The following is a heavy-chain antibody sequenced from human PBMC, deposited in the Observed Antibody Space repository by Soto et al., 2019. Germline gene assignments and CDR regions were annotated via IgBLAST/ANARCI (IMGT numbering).Heavy chain of an antibody. CDR1: GGALSSYY. J-gene: IGHJ5*02. CDR2: VYFSGNT. CDR3: GSVRPSGYVLS. D-gene: IGHD6-25*01. V-gene: IGHV4-59*01. Sequence: SETLSLTCTVSGGALSSYYWTWVRQSPGKGLEWIGYVYFSGNTNYNPSLKSRVTISIDTSKNQFSLGLASVTAADTAFYYCGSVRPSGYVLSWGQGTL.